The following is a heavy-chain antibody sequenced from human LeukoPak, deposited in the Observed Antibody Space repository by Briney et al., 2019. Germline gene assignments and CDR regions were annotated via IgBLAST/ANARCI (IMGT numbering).Heavy chain of an antibody. D-gene: IGHD5-18*01. CDR3: ARTGYSYGHAIDY. V-gene: IGHV4-59*04. Sequence: PSETLSLTCTVSGGSISYYYWSWIRQPPGKGLEWIGYIYYSGSTYYNPSLKSRVTISVDTSKNQFSLKLSSVTAADTAVYYCARTGYSYGHAIDYWGQGTLVTVSS. CDR2: IYYSGST. J-gene: IGHJ4*02. CDR1: GGSISYYY.